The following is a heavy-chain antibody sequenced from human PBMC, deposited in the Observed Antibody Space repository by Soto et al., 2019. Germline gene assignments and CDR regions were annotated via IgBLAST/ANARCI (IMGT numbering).Heavy chain of an antibody. CDR3: ARISARRNDFDV. CDR1: NYLFGAFG. V-gene: IGHV1-18*01. Sequence: QVQLVQSGAEVKNPGASVKVSCQASNYLFGAFGISWVRQAPGQGLEWMGWITPYNGNTHYAEKFQDRVTMTADKSTTTAYMEVRRLTSDDTALYFCARISARRNDFDVWGQGTVVTVSS. J-gene: IGHJ3*01. CDR2: ITPYNGNT.